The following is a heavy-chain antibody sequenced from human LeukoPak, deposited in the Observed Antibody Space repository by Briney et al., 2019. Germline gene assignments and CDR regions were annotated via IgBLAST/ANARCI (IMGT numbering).Heavy chain of an antibody. J-gene: IGHJ6*02. D-gene: IGHD1-20*01. CDR3: ATDNWYVMNL. CDR1: RFTGPPFSSHW. V-gene: IGHV3-74*01. CDR2: INGDGTMT. Sequence: GGSLRLSCAASRFTGPPFSSHWMHWVRQAPGKGLMRVAHINGDGTMTTYADSVEGRFTISRDNAKNTLFLQMDSLRVEDTAVYYCATDNWYVMNLWGQGTTVTVSS.